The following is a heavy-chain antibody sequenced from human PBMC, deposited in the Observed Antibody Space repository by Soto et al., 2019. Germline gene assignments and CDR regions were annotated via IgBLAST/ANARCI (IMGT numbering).Heavy chain of an antibody. CDR2: ISSSSNSI. V-gene: IGHV3-48*01. J-gene: IGHJ4*02. Sequence: GGSLRLSCAASGFTFSSYSMNWVRQAPGKGLEWVSYISSSSNSIYYADSVKGRFTISRDNAKNSLYLQMNSLRAEDTAVYYCARASWDYWGQGTLVTVSS. CDR3: ARASWDY. CDR1: GFTFSSYS.